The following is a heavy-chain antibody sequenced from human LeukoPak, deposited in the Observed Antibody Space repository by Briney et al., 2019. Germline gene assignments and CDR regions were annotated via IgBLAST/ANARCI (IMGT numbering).Heavy chain of an antibody. J-gene: IGHJ5*02. D-gene: IGHD2-2*01. Sequence: SETLSLTCAVSGGSINSDYWWTWVRQSPGKGLEWIGEIYHTGSVNYNLSLESRVTISRDRSKNQFSLHLNSVTPEDTAVYYCARRLTQYDCFDPWGQGILVTVSS. CDR3: ARRLTQYDCFDP. CDR1: GGSINSDYW. CDR2: IYHTGSV. V-gene: IGHV4-4*02.